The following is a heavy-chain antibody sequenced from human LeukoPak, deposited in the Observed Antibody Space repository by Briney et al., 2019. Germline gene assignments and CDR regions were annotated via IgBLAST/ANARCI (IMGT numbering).Heavy chain of an antibody. Sequence: SSETLSLICTVSGGSISRYHWSWIRQPAGKGLEWIGRIYTSGSTNYNPSLKSRVTMSVDTSKNQFSLKLNPVTAADTAVYYCARAYDISNLAGFDYWGQGTLVTVSS. CDR1: GGSISRYH. CDR3: ARAYDISNLAGFDY. CDR2: IYTSGST. J-gene: IGHJ4*02. V-gene: IGHV4-4*07. D-gene: IGHD3-9*01.